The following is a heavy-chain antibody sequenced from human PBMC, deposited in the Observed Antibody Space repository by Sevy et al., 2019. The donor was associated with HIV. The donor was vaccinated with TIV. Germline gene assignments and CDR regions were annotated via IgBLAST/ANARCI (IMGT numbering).Heavy chain of an antibody. CDR2: IGSDGETT. Sequence: LTCAASGFPFSSYSFYWVRQAPGKGLEYVSAIGSDGETTLYASSVKGRFTISRDNSKNTVFLQMGRLRSEDMGVYYCARDSGTYHALDLWGRGTMVTVSS. V-gene: IGHV3-64*01. D-gene: IGHD1-26*01. CDR3: ARDSGTYHALDL. J-gene: IGHJ3*01. CDR1: GFPFSSYS.